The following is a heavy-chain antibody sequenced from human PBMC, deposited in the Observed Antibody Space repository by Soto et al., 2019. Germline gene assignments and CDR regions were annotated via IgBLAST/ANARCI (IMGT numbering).Heavy chain of an antibody. CDR3: ARDSAVGSSKRGFEY. CDR2: ISNTGNT. J-gene: IGHJ4*02. CDR1: GGSISGYY. D-gene: IGHD2-2*01. V-gene: IGHV4-59*01. Sequence: VQLQESGPRLVRPSETLSLSCTVSGGSISGYYWNWIRQPPGRGLEWIGYISNTGNTNYNPSPKSRVSISVDTSKNQVSLNLRAVTAEDTALYYCARDSAVGSSKRGFEYWGQGTLVTVSS.